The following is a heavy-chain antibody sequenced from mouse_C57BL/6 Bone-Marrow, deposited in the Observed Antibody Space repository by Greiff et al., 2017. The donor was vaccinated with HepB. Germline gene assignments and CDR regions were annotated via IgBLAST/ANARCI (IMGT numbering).Heavy chain of an antibody. J-gene: IGHJ3*01. CDR2: IDPEDGET. V-gene: IGHV14-2*01. D-gene: IGHD2-4*01. CDR3: ARRGDDYDPFAY. CDR1: GFNIKDYY. Sequence: EVHLVESGAELVKPGASVKLSCTASGFNIKDYYMHWVKQRTEQGLEWIGRIDPEDGETKYAPKFQGKATITADTSSNTAYLQLSSLTSEDTAVYYCARRGDDYDPFAYWGQGTLVTVSA.